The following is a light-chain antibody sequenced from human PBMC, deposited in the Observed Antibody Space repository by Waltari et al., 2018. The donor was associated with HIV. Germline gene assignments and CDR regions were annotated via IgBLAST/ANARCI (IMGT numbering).Light chain of an antibody. J-gene: IGKJ1*01. CDR3: QQRRTWPPSWT. Sequence: IVLTQSPATLSLSPGERATLSCRASQSVGSYLAWYQKKGGQAPRLLVYDVSNRATGIPARFSGSGSETDFTLTISSLEPEDFAVYYCQQRRTWPPSWTFGQGTKVEIK. V-gene: IGKV3-11*01. CDR1: QSVGSY. CDR2: DVS.